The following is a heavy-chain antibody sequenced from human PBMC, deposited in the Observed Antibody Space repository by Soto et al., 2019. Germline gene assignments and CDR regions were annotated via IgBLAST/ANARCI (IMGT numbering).Heavy chain of an antibody. CDR2: IYYSGST. V-gene: IGHV4-59*08. Sequence: SETLSLTCTVSGCSISSYYWSWIRQPPGKGLEWIGYIYYSGSTNYNPSLKSRVTISVDTSKNQFSPKLNSMTAADTAVYYCARHNYGSGSTYFDYWGQGTLVTVS. D-gene: IGHD3-10*01. CDR3: ARHNYGSGSTYFDY. CDR1: GCSISSYY. J-gene: IGHJ4*02.